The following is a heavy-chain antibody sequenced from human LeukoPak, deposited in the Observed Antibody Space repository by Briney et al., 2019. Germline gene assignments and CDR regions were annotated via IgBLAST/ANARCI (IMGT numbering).Heavy chain of an antibody. CDR2: IYPGDSDT. Sequence: GESLKISCKGSGYSFTSYWIGWERQMPGKGLEWMGIIYPGDSDTRYSPSFQGQVTISADKSISTAYLQWSSLKASDTAMYCCARRDYDILTGYYSLDYWGQGTLVTVSS. CDR1: GYSFTSYW. D-gene: IGHD3-9*01. V-gene: IGHV5-51*01. CDR3: ARRDYDILTGYYSLDY. J-gene: IGHJ4*02.